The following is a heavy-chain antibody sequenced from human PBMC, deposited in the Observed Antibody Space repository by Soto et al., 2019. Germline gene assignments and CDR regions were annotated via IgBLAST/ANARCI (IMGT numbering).Heavy chain of an antibody. CDR1: GGSISSYY. Sequence: QVQLQESGPGLVKPSETLSLTCTVSGGSISSYYWSWIRQPPGKGLEWIGYIYYSGSTNYNPSLKSRVTISVDTSKNQFSLELSSVTAADTAVYYCARDRVTMVRGVIIPPYGMDVWGQGTTVTVSS. CDR3: ARDRVTMVRGVIIPPYGMDV. D-gene: IGHD3-10*01. J-gene: IGHJ6*02. CDR2: IYYSGST. V-gene: IGHV4-59*01.